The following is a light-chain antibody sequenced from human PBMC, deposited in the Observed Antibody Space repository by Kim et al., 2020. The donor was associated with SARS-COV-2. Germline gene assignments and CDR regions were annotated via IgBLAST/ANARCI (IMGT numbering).Light chain of an antibody. CDR3: SSYITSSTLV. CDR2: DVS. CDR1: SSDFGAYNY. V-gene: IGLV2-14*01. J-gene: IGLJ3*02. Sequence: QSALTQPASVSGSPGQSITVSCTGTSSDFGAYNYVSWYQQHPGKAPKLMIFDVSKRPSGVSHRFSGSKSGNTASLTISGLLAEDEADYYCSSYITSSTLVFGGGTQLTVL.